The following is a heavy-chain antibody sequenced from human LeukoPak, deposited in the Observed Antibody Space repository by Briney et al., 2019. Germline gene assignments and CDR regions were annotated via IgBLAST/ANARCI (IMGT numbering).Heavy chain of an antibody. CDR3: ARAPSGWYFDS. V-gene: IGHV3-23*01. CDR1: GFTFSDYG. CDR2: ISGSADDT. D-gene: IGHD6-19*01. Sequence: GGSLRLSCVGSGFTFSDYGMSWVRQTPGKGLEWVSSISGSADDTQYADSVKGRFTISRDNSKNTLFLRMNSLRAEDTGLYYCARAPSGWYFDSWGQGTLVTVSS. J-gene: IGHJ4*02.